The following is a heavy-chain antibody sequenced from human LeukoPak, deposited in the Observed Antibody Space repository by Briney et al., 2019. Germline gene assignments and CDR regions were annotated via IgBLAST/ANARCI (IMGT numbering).Heavy chain of an antibody. CDR3: AKGSMIVVVINYFDY. CDR1: GFTFSSYG. CDR2: ISYDGSNK. J-gene: IGHJ4*02. D-gene: IGHD3-22*01. Sequence: GGSLRLSCAASGFTFSSYGMHWVRQAPGKGLEWVAVISYDGSNKYYADSVKGRFTISRDNSKNTLYLQMNSLRAEDTAVYYCAKGSMIVVVINYFDYWGQGTLVTVSS. V-gene: IGHV3-30*18.